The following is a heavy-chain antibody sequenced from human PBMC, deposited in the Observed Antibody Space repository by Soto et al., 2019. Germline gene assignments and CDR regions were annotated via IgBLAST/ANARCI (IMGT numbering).Heavy chain of an antibody. J-gene: IGHJ4*02. D-gene: IGHD5-12*01. CDR3: ARAPDSGYEWWGSHYFDY. V-gene: IGHV3-21*01. Sequence: GGSLRLSCAASGFTFSSYSMNWVRQAPGKGLEWVSSISSSSSYIYYADSVKGRFTISRDNAKNSLYLQMNSLRAEDTAVYYCARAPDSGYEWWGSHYFDYWGQGTLVTVSS. CDR2: ISSSSSYI. CDR1: GFTFSSYS.